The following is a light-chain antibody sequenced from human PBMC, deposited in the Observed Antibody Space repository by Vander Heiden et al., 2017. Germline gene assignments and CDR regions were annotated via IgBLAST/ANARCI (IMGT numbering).Light chain of an antibody. V-gene: IGKV1-39*01. Sequence: DSQMTQSPSSLSASVGDRVTITCRASQSISSYLNWYQQKPGKAPKLLIYAASSLQSGVPSRFSGSGSGTDFTLTISRLQPEDFATYYCQQSDSTSYTFGQGTKLEIK. J-gene: IGKJ2*01. CDR3: QQSDSTSYT. CDR2: AAS. CDR1: QSISSY.